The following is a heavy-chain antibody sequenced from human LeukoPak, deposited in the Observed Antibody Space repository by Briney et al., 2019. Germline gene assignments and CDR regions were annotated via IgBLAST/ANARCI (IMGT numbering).Heavy chain of an antibody. CDR1: GGSISSGGYS. CDR3: ARVNTMIVVVPPDWYFDL. J-gene: IGHJ2*01. CDR2: IYYSGST. V-gene: IGHV4-31*03. D-gene: IGHD3-22*01. Sequence: SETLSLTCTVSGGSISSGGYSWSWIRQHPGKGLEWIGYIYYSGSTYYNPSLKSRVTISVDTSKNQFSLKLSSVTAADTAVYYCARVNTMIVVVPPDWYFDLWGRGTLVTVSS.